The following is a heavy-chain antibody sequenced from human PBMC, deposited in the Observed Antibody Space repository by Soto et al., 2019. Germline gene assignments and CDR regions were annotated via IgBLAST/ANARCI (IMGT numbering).Heavy chain of an antibody. CDR3: ARGNYGSERYYYYGMDV. D-gene: IGHD3-10*01. CDR1: GGSISSGGYY. Sequence: QVQLQESGPGLVKPSQTLSLTCTVSGGSISSGGYYWSWIRQHPGKGLEWIGYIYYSGSTYYNPSLKSRVTISVDTSKNQFSLKLSSVTAADTAVYYCARGNYGSERYYYYGMDVWGQGTTVTVSS. V-gene: IGHV4-31*03. J-gene: IGHJ6*02. CDR2: IYYSGST.